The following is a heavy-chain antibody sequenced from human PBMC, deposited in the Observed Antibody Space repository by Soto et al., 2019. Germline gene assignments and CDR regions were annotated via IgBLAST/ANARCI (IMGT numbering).Heavy chain of an antibody. D-gene: IGHD6-6*01. CDR1: GYTFTSYY. Sequence: QVQLVQSGAEVKKPGASVKVSCKASGYTFTSYYMHWVRQAPGQGLEWMGIINPSGGSTSYAQKFQGRVTMTRDTSTSTVYMELSSLRSEDTAVYYCARELAARPRVYGMDVWGQGTTVTVSS. CDR2: INPSGGST. J-gene: IGHJ6*02. V-gene: IGHV1-46*01. CDR3: ARELAARPRVYGMDV.